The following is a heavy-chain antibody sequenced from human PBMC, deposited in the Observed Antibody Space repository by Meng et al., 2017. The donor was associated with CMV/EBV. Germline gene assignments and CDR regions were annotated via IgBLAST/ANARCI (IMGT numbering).Heavy chain of an antibody. D-gene: IGHD5-18*01. CDR2: IYYSGST. CDR3: ASVYTAMVVDD. V-gene: IGHV4-59*01. J-gene: IGHJ4*02. Sequence: SETLSLTCTVSGGSISSYYWSWIRQPPGKGLVWIGYIYYSGSTNYNPSLKSRVTISVDTSKNQTSLKLSAVTAADTAVYYCASVYTAMVVDDWGQGTMVTVSS. CDR1: GGSISSYY.